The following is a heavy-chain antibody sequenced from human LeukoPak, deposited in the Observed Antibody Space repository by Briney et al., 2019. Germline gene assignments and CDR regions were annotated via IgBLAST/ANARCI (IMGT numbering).Heavy chain of an antibody. V-gene: IGHV3-48*04. Sequence: GGSLRLSCAASGFTFSSYSMNWVRQAPGKGLEWVSYISSSSSTIYYADSVKGRFTISRDNAKNSLYLQMNSLRAEDTAAYYCARAFCSSTSCYLYYFDYWGQGTLVTVSS. D-gene: IGHD2-2*01. CDR3: ARAFCSSTSCYLYYFDY. J-gene: IGHJ4*02. CDR2: ISSSSSTI. CDR1: GFTFSSYS.